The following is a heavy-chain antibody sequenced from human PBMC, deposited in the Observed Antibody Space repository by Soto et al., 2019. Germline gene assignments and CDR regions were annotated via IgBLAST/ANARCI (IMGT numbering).Heavy chain of an antibody. Sequence: GGSLRLSCAASGFTVSSNYMSWVRQAPGKGLEWVAIISYDEINTYYADSVKGRFTISRDNSKNTLYLQMNSLRTEDTAVYYCARALDFWSAYFDYWGQGALVTVSS. D-gene: IGHD3-3*01. V-gene: IGHV3-30-3*01. CDR3: ARALDFWSAYFDY. J-gene: IGHJ4*02. CDR2: ISYDEINT. CDR1: GFTVSSNY.